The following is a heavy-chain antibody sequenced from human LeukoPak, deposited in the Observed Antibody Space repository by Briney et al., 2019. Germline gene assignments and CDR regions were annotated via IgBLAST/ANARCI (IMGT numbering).Heavy chain of an antibody. CDR2: IYPGDSDT. V-gene: IGHV5-51*01. J-gene: IGHJ4*02. D-gene: IGHD2-15*01. CDR1: GYSFTSYW. CDR3: ARLLACSGGSCYYFDY. Sequence: GESLKISCKGFGYSFTSYWIGWVRQIPGKGLEWMGIIYPGDSDTRYSPSFQGQVTISADKSISTAYLQWSSLKASDTAMYYCARLLACSGGSCYYFDYWGQGTLVTVSS.